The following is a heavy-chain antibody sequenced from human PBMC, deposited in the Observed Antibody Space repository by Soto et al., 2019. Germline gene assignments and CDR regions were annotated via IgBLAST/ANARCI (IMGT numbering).Heavy chain of an antibody. CDR1: GFTFSSYS. CDR3: ARRIAVAGNLDY. Sequence: EVQLVESGGGLVKPGGSLRLSCAASGFTFSSYSMNWVRQAPGKGLEWVSSISSSSSYIYYADSVKGRFTISRDNAKNSLYLQMNSLRAEDTAVYYCARRIAVAGNLDYWGQGTLVPVSS. V-gene: IGHV3-21*01. D-gene: IGHD6-19*01. CDR2: ISSSSSYI. J-gene: IGHJ4*02.